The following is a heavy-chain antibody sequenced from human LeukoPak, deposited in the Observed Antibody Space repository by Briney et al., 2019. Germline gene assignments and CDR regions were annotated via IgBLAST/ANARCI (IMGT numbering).Heavy chain of an antibody. CDR2: IYYSGST. D-gene: IGHD5-12*01. CDR1: GGSISSSSYY. Sequence: SETLSLTCTVSGGSISSSSYYWGWIRQPPGKGLEWIGSIYYSGSTYYNPSLKSRVTISVDTSKNQFSLKPSSVTAADTAVYYCARWSGYDHDAFDIWGQGTMVTVSS. J-gene: IGHJ3*02. V-gene: IGHV4-39*07. CDR3: ARWSGYDHDAFDI.